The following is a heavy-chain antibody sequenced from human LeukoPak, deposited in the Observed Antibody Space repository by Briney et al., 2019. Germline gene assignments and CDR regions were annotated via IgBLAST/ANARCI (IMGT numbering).Heavy chain of an antibody. D-gene: IGHD1-26*01. CDR1: GFTFSRYA. V-gene: IGHV3-64D*09. J-gene: IGHJ4*02. Sequence: GGSLRLSCSASGFTFSRYAMHWVRQAPGKGLEYVSGINDNGGRTHYGDSVKGRFSISRDNSKNTLHLQMSTLRAEDTALYYCVKDVGGSYSFDYWGQGILVTVAS. CDR2: INDNGGRT. CDR3: VKDVGGSYSFDY.